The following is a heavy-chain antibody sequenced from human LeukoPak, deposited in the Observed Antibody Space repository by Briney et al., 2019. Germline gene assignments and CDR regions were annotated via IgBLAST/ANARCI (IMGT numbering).Heavy chain of an antibody. CDR2: ISGSGGST. V-gene: IGHV3-23*01. Sequence: GGSLRLSCAASGFTFSSYAMSWVRQARGKGLEWVSAISGSGGSTYYADSVRGRFTISRDNSKNTLYLQMNSLRAEDTAVYYCAKDLKFSVVRGVNFDYWGQGTLVTVSS. CDR3: AKDLKFSVVRGVNFDY. J-gene: IGHJ4*02. CDR1: GFTFSSYA. D-gene: IGHD3-10*01.